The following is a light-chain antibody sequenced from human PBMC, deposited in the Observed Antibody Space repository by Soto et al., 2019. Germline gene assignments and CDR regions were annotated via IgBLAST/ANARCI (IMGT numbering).Light chain of an antibody. J-gene: IGLJ1*01. CDR3: CSYAGAFIYV. Sequence: QSVLTQPRSVSGSPGHSVTISCTGTSSDVGGYSYVSWYQQHPGKAPKLLISDVSKRPSGVPDRFSGSKFGNTASLTISGLQAEAEADYYCCSYAGAFIYVFGSGTKVTV. V-gene: IGLV2-11*01. CDR2: DVS. CDR1: SSDVGGYSY.